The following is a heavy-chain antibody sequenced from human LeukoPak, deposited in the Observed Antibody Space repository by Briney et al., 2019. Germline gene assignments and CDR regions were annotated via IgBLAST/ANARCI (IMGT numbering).Heavy chain of an antibody. CDR2: ISYDGNNK. V-gene: IGHV3-30-3*01. D-gene: IGHD6-13*01. Sequence: GRSLRLSCAASGFTFSSYPMHWVRQAPGKGLEWVSVISYDGNNKYYADSVKGRFTISRDNSKNMFYVQINSLRPEDTAVYYCARAVGAAAGNYYFDYWGQGTLVTVSS. J-gene: IGHJ4*02. CDR1: GFTFSSYP. CDR3: ARAVGAAAGNYYFDY.